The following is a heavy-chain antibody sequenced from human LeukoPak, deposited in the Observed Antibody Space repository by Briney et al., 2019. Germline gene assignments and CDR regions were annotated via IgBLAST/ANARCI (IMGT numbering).Heavy chain of an antibody. J-gene: IGHJ4*01. CDR1: GFTFSPYG. Sequence: GGSLRLPCSSSGFTFSPYGMHWVRQAPGKGLEWVAFISYDGSKKYYADSVKGRFTISRAKSKNTLYLQMDSLRTEDTAVYYCAKDNLDTVWKPRGTDYWGQGTLVTVSS. CDR3: AKDNLDTVWKPRGTDY. V-gene: IGHV3-30*18. D-gene: IGHD2-2*03. CDR2: ISYDGSKK.